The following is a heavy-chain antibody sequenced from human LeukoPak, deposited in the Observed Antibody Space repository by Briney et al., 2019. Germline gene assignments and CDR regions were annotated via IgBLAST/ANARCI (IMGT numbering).Heavy chain of an antibody. D-gene: IGHD3-16*02. CDR2: INKDGSDI. Sequence: GGSLRLSCAASGFTFNHYWMTWVRQAPGKGLEWVANINKDGSDIYYVDSVRGRFTISRDNTKNSLYLQMNSLRAEDTAVYYCGRVASSGFDYWGQGSLVTVSS. CDR1: GFTFNHYW. CDR3: GRVASSGFDY. J-gene: IGHJ4*02. V-gene: IGHV3-7*01.